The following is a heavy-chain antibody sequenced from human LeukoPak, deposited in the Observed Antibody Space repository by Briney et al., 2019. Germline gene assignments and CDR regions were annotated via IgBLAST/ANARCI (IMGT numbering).Heavy chain of an antibody. J-gene: IGHJ4*02. CDR3: ARADYDSSGYTLDY. V-gene: IGHV3-11*05. CDR1: GFSFSNAW. Sequence: GGSLRLSCAASGFSFSNAWMSWVRQAPGKGLEWVSYISSSSYTNYADSVKGRFTISRDNAKNSLYLQMNSLRAEDTAVYYCARADYDSSGYTLDYWGQGTLVTVSS. D-gene: IGHD3-22*01. CDR2: ISSSSYT.